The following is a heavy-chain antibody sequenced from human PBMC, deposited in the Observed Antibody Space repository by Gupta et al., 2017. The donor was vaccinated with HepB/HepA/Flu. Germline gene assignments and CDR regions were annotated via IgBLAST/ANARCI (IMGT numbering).Heavy chain of an antibody. CDR1: GGSFSGYY. D-gene: IGHD6-19*01. CDR2: INHSGST. J-gene: IGHJ4*02. Sequence: QVQLQQWGAGLLKPSEPLSLTCAVYGGSFSGYYWSWIRQPPGKGLEWIGEINHSGSTNYNPSLKSRVTISVDTSKNQFSLKLSSVTAADTAVYYCARGRRAVAGTYYFDYWGQGTLVTVSS. CDR3: ARGRRAVAGTYYFDY. V-gene: IGHV4-34*01.